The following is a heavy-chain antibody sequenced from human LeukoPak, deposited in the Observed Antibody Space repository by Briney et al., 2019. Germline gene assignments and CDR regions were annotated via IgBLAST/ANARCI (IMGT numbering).Heavy chain of an antibody. Sequence: ASVKVSCKASGYTFTSYAMHWVRQAPGQRLEWMGWINAGNGNTKYSQEFQGRVTITRDTSASTAYMELSSLRSEDMAVYYCARGGEIITIFGVVLSLHAFDIWGQGTMVTVSS. V-gene: IGHV1-3*03. CDR3: ARGGEIITIFGVVLSLHAFDI. D-gene: IGHD3-3*01. CDR1: GYTFTSYA. J-gene: IGHJ3*02. CDR2: INAGNGNT.